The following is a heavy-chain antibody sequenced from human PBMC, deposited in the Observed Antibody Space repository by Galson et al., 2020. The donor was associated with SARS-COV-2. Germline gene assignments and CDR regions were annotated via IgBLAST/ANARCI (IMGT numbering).Heavy chain of an antibody. Sequence: GGSLRLSCAASGFTFSSYWMSWVRQAPGKGLEWVANIKQDGSEKYYVDSVKGRFTISRDNAKNSLYLQMNSLRAEDTAVYYCARDSTAVRETGYYYFGMDVWGQGTTVTVSS. V-gene: IGHV3-7*03. CDR1: GFTFSSYW. CDR3: ARDSTAVRETGYYYFGMDV. CDR2: IKQDGSEK. D-gene: IGHD1-26*01. J-gene: IGHJ6*02.